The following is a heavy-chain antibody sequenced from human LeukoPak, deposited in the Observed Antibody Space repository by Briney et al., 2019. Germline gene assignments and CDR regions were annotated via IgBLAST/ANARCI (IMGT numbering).Heavy chain of an antibody. D-gene: IGHD5-24*01. J-gene: IGHJ4*02. CDR1: GGSFSGYY. V-gene: IGHV4-34*01. CDR3: ARGLRLQGPFDY. CDR2: INHSGST. Sequence: SETLSLTCAVYGGSFSGYYWSWIRQPPGKGLEWIGEINHSGSTNYNPSLKSRATISVDTSKNQFSLKLSSVTAADTAVYYCARGLRLQGPFDYWGQGTLVTVSS.